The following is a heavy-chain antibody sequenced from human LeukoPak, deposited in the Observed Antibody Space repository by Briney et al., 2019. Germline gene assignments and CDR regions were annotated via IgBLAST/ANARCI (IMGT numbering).Heavy chain of an antibody. CDR1: GFTFSDYY. D-gene: IGHD4-17*01. J-gene: IGHJ5*02. CDR2: ISSSGSTI. Sequence: GGSLRLSCAASGFTFSDYYMSWIRQAPGKGLEWVSYISSSGSTIYHADTVKGRFTISRDNAKNSLYLQMNSLRAEDTAVYYCARDFDYGDYGGWFDPWGQGTLVTVSS. V-gene: IGHV3-11*04. CDR3: ARDFDYGDYGGWFDP.